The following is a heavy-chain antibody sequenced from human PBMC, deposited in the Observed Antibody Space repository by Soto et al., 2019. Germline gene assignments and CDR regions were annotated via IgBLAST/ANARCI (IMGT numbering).Heavy chain of an antibody. Sequence: GGSLRLSCASSGFTFSSYAMSWVRQAPGKGLQWVSAISGSGDNTYYADSVKGRFTISRDNSKNTLYLQMNSLRAEDTALYYCAKDRPTSRDYYHYYMDVWGKGTTVTVSS. CDR2: ISGSGDNT. V-gene: IGHV3-23*01. CDR3: AKDRPTSRDYYHYYMDV. J-gene: IGHJ6*03. CDR1: GFTFSSYA.